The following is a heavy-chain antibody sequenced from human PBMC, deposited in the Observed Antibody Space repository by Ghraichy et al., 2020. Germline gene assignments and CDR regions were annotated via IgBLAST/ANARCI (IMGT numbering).Heavy chain of an antibody. CDR1: GFPFSNYV. CDR3: VKDPPTTVTTTDY. D-gene: IGHD4-17*01. J-gene: IGHJ4*02. CDR2: IVGSGANT. V-gene: IGHV3-23*01. Sequence: GGSLRLSCTASGFPFSNYVMNWVRQAPGKGLECVSGIVGSGANTYYADSVMGRFTISRDNSKNTLYLQMNSLRADDTAVYYCVKDPPTTVTTTDYWGQGTLVTVSS.